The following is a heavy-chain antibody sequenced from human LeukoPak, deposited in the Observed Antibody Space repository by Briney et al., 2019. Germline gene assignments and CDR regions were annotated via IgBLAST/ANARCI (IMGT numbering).Heavy chain of an antibody. CDR2: IHHTGST. CDR1: GGSISGDY. J-gene: IGHJ2*01. V-gene: IGHV4-59*01. D-gene: IGHD3-10*01. CDR3: ARGGPSSKYFDL. Sequence: SETLSLTCTISGGSISGDYWSWIRQPPGKRLEFIGYIHHTGSTDYNPSLKSRITISVDRSKNQFSLKLSSVTAADTAVYCARGGPSSKYFDLWGRGTLVTVSS.